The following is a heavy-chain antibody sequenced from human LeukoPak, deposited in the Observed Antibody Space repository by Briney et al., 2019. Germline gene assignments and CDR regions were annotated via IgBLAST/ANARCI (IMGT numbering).Heavy chain of an antibody. D-gene: IGHD3-3*01. J-gene: IGHJ4*02. CDR1: GYTFTSYG. CDR3: ASGRFLEWLLVDYFDY. V-gene: IGHV1-18*01. Sequence: ASVKVSCKASGYTFTSYGISWVRQAPGQGLEWMGWISAYNGNTNYAQKLQGRVTMTTDTSTSTAYMEPRSLRSDDTAVYYCASGRFLEWLLVDYFDYWGQGTLVTVSS. CDR2: ISAYNGNT.